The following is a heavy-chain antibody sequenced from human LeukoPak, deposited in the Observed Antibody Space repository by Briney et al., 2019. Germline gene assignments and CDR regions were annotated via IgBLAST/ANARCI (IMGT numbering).Heavy chain of an antibody. CDR2: IRYDGSNK. CDR1: GFTFSSYG. V-gene: IGHV3-30*02. J-gene: IGHJ4*02. D-gene: IGHD5-12*01. Sequence: GGSLRLSCAASGFTFSSYGMHWVRQAPGKGLEWVAFIRYDGSNKYYADSVKGRFTISRDNSRNTLYLQMNSLRAEDTAVYYCAKGDPYSGYDEDYWGRGTLVTVSS. CDR3: AKGDPYSGYDEDY.